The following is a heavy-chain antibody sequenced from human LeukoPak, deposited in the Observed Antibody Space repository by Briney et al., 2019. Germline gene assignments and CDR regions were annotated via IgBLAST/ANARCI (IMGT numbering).Heavy chain of an antibody. V-gene: IGHV3-48*04. CDR1: GFTFSSYG. D-gene: IGHD1-26*01. CDR2: ISSSGSTI. CDR3: ASQWDIVGATDY. J-gene: IGHJ4*02. Sequence: GGTLRLSCAASGFTFSSYGMSWVRQAPGKGLEWVSYISSSGSTIYYADSVKGRFTISRDNAKNSLYLQMNSLRAEDTAVYYCASQWDIVGATDYWGQGTLVTVSS.